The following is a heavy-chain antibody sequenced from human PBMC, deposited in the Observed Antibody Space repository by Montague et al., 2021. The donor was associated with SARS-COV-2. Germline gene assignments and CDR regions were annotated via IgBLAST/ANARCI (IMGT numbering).Heavy chain of an antibody. D-gene: IGHD3-10*01. V-gene: IGHV2-5*02. J-gene: IGHJ4*02. CDR2: IYWDDDK. CDR1: GFSLSTSGVG. CDR3: AHRAGKWFGESRKYCFDY. Sequence: PALVKPTQTLTLTCTFSGFSLSTSGVGVGWFRKPPGKALEWLALIYWDDDKHYSPSLKSRLTITKDTSNNQVVLTMTNMDPVDTATYYRAHRAGKWFGESRKYCFDYWGQGTLVTVSS.